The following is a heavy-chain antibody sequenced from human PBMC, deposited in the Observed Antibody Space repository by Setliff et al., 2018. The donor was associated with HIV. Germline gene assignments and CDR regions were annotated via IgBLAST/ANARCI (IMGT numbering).Heavy chain of an antibody. CDR2: ISAYHGNT. Sequence: ASVKVSCKASGYTFTSYGITWVRQAPGQGLEWMGWISAYHGNTDFAQKFQGRVTMTTDTSTSTAYMELRSLRSDDTAVYYCARDRTHRSGWYGYFEYWGQGTLVTVS. D-gene: IGHD6-19*01. V-gene: IGHV1-18*01. J-gene: IGHJ4*02. CDR1: GYTFTSYG. CDR3: ARDRTHRSGWYGYFEY.